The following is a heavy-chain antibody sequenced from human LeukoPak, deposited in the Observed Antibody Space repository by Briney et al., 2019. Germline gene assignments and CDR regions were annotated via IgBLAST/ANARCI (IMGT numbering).Heavy chain of an antibody. V-gene: IGHV1-46*01. Sequence: ASVNVSCTASGYTFTSYYIHWVRQAPGQGLEWMGIINPSGGSTGYAQKFQDRVTMSRDTSTSTVYMELSGLRSEDTAVYYCARALWGSYRYTSDYWGQGTLVTVSS. J-gene: IGHJ4*02. CDR1: GYTFTSYY. CDR3: ARALWGSYRYTSDY. CDR2: INPSGGST. D-gene: IGHD3-16*02.